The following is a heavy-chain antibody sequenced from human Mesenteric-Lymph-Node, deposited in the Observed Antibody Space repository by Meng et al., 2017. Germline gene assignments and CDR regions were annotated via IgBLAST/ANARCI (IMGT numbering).Heavy chain of an antibody. CDR1: GYTFTSYG. D-gene: IGHD3-22*01. CDR3: VRDRGRGYYQAFDS. CDR2: ISLISGGI. J-gene: IGHJ4*02. Sequence: ASVKVSCKASGYTFTSYGISWVRQAPGQGLEWMGWISLISGGINSAQKFQGRLTMSRDTSIDTAYMELSSLTSDDTAVYYCVRDRGRGYYQAFDSWGQGTLVTVSS. V-gene: IGHV1-2*02.